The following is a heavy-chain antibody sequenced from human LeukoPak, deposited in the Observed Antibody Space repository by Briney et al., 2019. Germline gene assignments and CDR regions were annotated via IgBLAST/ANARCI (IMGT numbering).Heavy chain of an antibody. D-gene: IGHD6-19*01. CDR3: ALLAVASDFDY. J-gene: IGHJ4*02. CDR2: ISSGASTM. CDR1: GFMFRSSE. Sequence: GGCLRLSCAASGFMFRSSEMDWVRQAPGKGLEWVAYISSGASTMYYADSVKGRFTISRDDAKNSLFLQMNSLRAEDTAVYYCALLAVASDFDYWGQGTLVTVSS. V-gene: IGHV3-48*03.